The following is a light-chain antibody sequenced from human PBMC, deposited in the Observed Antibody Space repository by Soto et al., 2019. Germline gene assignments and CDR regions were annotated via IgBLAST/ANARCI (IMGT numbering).Light chain of an antibody. Sequence: EIVLTQSPATLSLSPGERATLSCRASQSVGSYLAWYQQKPGQAPRLLIYGASNRAPGIPARFSVSGSGTDFTLTISNLEPEDFAVYHCLQRSIGFTFGPGTKVDIK. CDR1: QSVGSY. CDR2: GAS. V-gene: IGKV3-11*01. CDR3: LQRSIGFT. J-gene: IGKJ3*01.